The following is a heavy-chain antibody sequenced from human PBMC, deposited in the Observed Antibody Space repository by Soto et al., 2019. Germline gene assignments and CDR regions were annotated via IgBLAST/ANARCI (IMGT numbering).Heavy chain of an antibody. Sequence: ASVKVSCKASGGTFSSYAISWVRQAPGQGLEWMGGIIPIFGTANYAQKFQGRVTITADKSTSTAYMELSSLRSEDTAVYYCARDLGNLGYCSSTSCSPYGMDVWGQGTTVTVSS. CDR3: ARDLGNLGYCSSTSCSPYGMDV. CDR2: IIPIFGTA. D-gene: IGHD2-2*01. CDR1: GGTFSSYA. V-gene: IGHV1-69*06. J-gene: IGHJ6*02.